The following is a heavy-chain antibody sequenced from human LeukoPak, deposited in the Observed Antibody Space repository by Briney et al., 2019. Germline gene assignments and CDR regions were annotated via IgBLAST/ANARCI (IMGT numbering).Heavy chain of an antibody. D-gene: IGHD6-19*01. V-gene: IGHV4-39*02. CDR2: IYYSGST. CDR3: AREDSGWYKRPFDY. CDR1: GGSSSSSSYY. Sequence: PSETLSLTCTVSGGSSSSSSYYWGWIRQPPGKGLEWIGSIYYSGSTYYNPSLKSRVTISVDTSKNQFSLKLSSVTAADTAVYYCAREDSGWYKRPFDYWGQGTLVTVSS. J-gene: IGHJ4*02.